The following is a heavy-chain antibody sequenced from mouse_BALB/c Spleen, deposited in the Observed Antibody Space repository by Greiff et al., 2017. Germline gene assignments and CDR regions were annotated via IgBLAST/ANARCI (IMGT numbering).Heavy chain of an antibody. CDR3: ARDGYGNYGFAY. CDR2: ISTYYGDA. V-gene: IGHV1S137*01. CDR1: GYTFTDYA. Sequence: QVQLKQSGAELVRPGVSVKISCKGSGYTFTDYAMHWVKQSHAKSLEWIGVISTYYGDASYNQKFKGKATMTVDKSSSTAYMELARLTSEDSAIYYCARDGYGNYGFAYWGQGTLVTVSA. D-gene: IGHD2-10*02. J-gene: IGHJ3*01.